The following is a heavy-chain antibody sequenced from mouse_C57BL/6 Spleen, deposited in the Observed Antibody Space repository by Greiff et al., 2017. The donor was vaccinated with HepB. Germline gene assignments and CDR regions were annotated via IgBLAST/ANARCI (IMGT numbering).Heavy chain of an antibody. V-gene: IGHV1-50*01. J-gene: IGHJ1*03. D-gene: IGHD1-1*01. CDR1: GYTFTSYW. CDR3: AGRDPYSLSV. CDR2: IDPSDSYT. Sequence: QVQLKQPGAELVKPGASVKLSCKASGYTFTSYWMQWVKQRPGQGLEWIGEIDPSDSYTNYNQKFKGKATLTVDTSSSTAYMQHSSLTSEDSAVYYCAGRDPYSLSVWGTGTTVTVSS.